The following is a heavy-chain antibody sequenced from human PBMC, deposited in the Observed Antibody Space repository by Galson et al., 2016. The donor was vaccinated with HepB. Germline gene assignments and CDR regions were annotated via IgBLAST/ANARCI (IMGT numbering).Heavy chain of an antibody. J-gene: IGHJ4*02. Sequence: SLRLSCAASGFTFSSYAMSWVRQAPGKGMEWVSTISGSGGSTYYADSVKGRFTISRDNSKNTLYLQMNSLRADDTAVYYCAEARQWLAHFEHWGQGTLVTVSS. CDR1: GFTFSSYA. CDR3: AEARQWLAHFEH. CDR2: ISGSGGST. V-gene: IGHV3-23*01. D-gene: IGHD6-19*01.